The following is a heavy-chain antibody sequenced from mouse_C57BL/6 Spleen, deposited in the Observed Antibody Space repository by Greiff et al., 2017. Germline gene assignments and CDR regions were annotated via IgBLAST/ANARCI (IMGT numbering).Heavy chain of an antibody. Sequence: EVKLEESGGGLVQPGGSMKLSCAASGFTFSDAWMDWVRQSPEQGLEWVAEIRNKANNHATYYAESVKGRFTISRDDSKSSVYLQMNSLRAEDTGIYYCTPQDYDVPWFAYWGQGTLVTVSA. V-gene: IGHV6-6*01. CDR1: GFTFSDAW. CDR3: TPQDYDVPWFAY. J-gene: IGHJ3*01. D-gene: IGHD2-4*01. CDR2: IRNKANNHAT.